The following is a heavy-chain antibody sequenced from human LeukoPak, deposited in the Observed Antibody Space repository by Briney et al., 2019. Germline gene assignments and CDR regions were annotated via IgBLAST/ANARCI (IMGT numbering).Heavy chain of an antibody. CDR3: ARDLRPGLKHVSRDNWFDP. CDR1: GGTFSSYA. Sequence: GASVKVSCKASGGTFSSYAISWVRQAPGQGLEWMGGIIPIFGTANYAQKFQGRVTITADESTSTAYMELSSLRSEDTAVYYCARDLRPGLKHVSRDNWFDPWGQGTLVTVSS. CDR2: IIPIFGTA. J-gene: IGHJ5*02. V-gene: IGHV1-69*13. D-gene: IGHD5/OR15-5a*01.